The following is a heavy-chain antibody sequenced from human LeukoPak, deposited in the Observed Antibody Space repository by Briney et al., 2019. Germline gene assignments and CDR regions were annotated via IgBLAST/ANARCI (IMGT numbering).Heavy chain of an antibody. D-gene: IGHD4-11*01. CDR2: IIPIFGTA. J-gene: IGHJ4*02. Sequence: SVKVSCKASGGIFSSYAISWVRQAPGQGLEWMGGIIPIFGTANYAQKFQGRVTITADESTSTAYMELSSLRSGDTAVYYCARYAYGNNYFDYWGQGTLVTVSS. CDR1: GGIFSSYA. CDR3: ARYAYGNNYFDY. V-gene: IGHV1-69*13.